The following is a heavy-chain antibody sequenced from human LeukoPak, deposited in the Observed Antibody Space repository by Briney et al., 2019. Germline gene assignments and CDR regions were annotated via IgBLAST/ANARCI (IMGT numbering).Heavy chain of an antibody. D-gene: IGHD5-12*01. V-gene: IGHV4-38-2*02. CDR1: DYSTRSGFY. CDR3: AREIGATIPKFDY. Sequence: SETLSLTCTVSDYSTRSGFYWGWIRQPPGKGLEWIGTIYHSGVTYYNPSLKSRVTISVDTSKNQFSLKLSSVTAADTAVYYCAREIGATIPKFDYWGQGTLVTVSS. J-gene: IGHJ4*02. CDR2: IYHSGVT.